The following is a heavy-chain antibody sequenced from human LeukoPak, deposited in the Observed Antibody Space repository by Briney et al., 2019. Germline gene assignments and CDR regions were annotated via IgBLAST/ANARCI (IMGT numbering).Heavy chain of an antibody. CDR1: GFTFSSYA. CDR2: ISGSGGST. Sequence: HPGGSLRLSCAASGFTFSSYAMSWIRQAPGKGLEWVPSISGSGGSTYYADSVKGRSTISRDNSKNTLYLQMNSLRVEDTAVYYCARAGFHRSGWPNGPIGYWGQGNLVTVSS. D-gene: IGHD6-19*01. J-gene: IGHJ4*02. V-gene: IGHV3-23*01. CDR3: ARAGFHRSGWPNGPIGY.